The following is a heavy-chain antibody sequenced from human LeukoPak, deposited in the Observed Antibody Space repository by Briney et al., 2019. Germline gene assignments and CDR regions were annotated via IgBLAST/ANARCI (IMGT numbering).Heavy chain of an antibody. CDR3: ARDGFGTGSN. CDR1: ALTFSNYW. Sequence: PGRTLRLSCAPSALTFSNYWKDRARQATVNGLEWVANIKQDGCEENYVDCVKGGLIISRDNAKNSLCPQMNTLRADDTAVYYCARDGFGTGSNWGQGTLVTVSS. J-gene: IGHJ4*02. CDR2: IKQDGCEE. V-gene: IGHV3-7*03. D-gene: IGHD3-16*01.